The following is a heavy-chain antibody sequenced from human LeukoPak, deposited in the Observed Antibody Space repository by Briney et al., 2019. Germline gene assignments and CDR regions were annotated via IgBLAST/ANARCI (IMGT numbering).Heavy chain of an antibody. CDR1: GYTFTSYA. Sequence: ASAKVSCKASGYTFTSYAMHWVRQAPGQRLEWMGWINAGNGNTKYSQKFQGRVTITRDTSASTAYMELSSLRSEDTAVYYCARGQLWFGEFHFDYWGQGTLVTVSS. D-gene: IGHD3-10*01. V-gene: IGHV1-3*01. CDR3: ARGQLWFGEFHFDY. CDR2: INAGNGNT. J-gene: IGHJ4*02.